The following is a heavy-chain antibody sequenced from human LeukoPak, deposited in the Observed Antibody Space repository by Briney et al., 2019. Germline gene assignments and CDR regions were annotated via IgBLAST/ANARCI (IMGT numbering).Heavy chain of an antibody. V-gene: IGHV1-8*03. Sequence: ASVKVSCKASGYTFTGYYMHWVRQAPGQGLEWMGWMNPNSGNTGYAQKFQGRVTITRNTSISTAYMELSSLRSEDTAVYYCARGTDSLDYWGQGTLVTVSS. CDR3: ARGTDSLDY. CDR2: MNPNSGNT. J-gene: IGHJ4*02. CDR1: GYTFTGYY. D-gene: IGHD4-11*01.